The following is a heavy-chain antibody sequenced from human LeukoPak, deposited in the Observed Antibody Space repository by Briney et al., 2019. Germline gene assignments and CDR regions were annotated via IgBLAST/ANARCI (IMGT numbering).Heavy chain of an antibody. D-gene: IGHD1-7*01. CDR3: AKDVGNYWIFDY. CDR1: GFTFSSYS. J-gene: IGHJ4*02. V-gene: IGHV3-23*01. Sequence: GGSLRLSCAASGFTFSSYSMNWVRQAPGKGLEWVSAISGSGGSTYYADSVKGRFTISRDNSKNTLYLQMNSLRAEDTAVYYCAKDVGNYWIFDYWGQGTLVTVSS. CDR2: ISGSGGST.